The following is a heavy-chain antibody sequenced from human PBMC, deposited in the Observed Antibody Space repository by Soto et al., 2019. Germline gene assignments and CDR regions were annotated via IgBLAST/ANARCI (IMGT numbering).Heavy chain of an antibody. D-gene: IGHD2-15*01. Sequence: GASVKVSCKASGYTFTSYGISWVRQAPGQGLEWMGWISAYNGNTNYAQKLQGRVTMTTDTSTSTAYMELRSLRSDDTAVYYCARDLLGYCSGGSCPGEDCFDPWGQGTLVTVSS. CDR2: ISAYNGNT. CDR1: GYTFTSYG. CDR3: ARDLLGYCSGGSCPGEDCFDP. J-gene: IGHJ5*02. V-gene: IGHV1-18*04.